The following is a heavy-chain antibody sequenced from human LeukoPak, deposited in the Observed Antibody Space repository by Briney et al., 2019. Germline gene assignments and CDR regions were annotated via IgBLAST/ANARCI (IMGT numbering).Heavy chain of an antibody. Sequence: SETLSLTCTVSGGSISSYYWSWIRQPPGKGLEWIGYIFYSGSTNYNPSLKSRVTISVDTSKNQFSLKLGSVTAADTAVYYCARDIPRYCSSSSCSVEGGGHNWFDPWGQGTLVTVSS. J-gene: IGHJ5*02. CDR2: IFYSGST. CDR1: GGSISSYY. D-gene: IGHD2-15*01. CDR3: ARDIPRYCSSSSCSVEGGGHNWFDP. V-gene: IGHV4-59*01.